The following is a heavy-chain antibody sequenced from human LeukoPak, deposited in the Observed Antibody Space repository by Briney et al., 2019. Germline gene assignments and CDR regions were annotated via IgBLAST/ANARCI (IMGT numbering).Heavy chain of an antibody. CDR2: ISDSGGST. CDR3: AELGITMIGGV. Sequence: GGSLRLSYAASGFTFSSSAMSWVRRAPGKGLEWVSGISDSGGSTYYADSVKGRFTISRDNAKNSLYLQMNSLRAEDTAVYYCAELGITMIGGVWGKGTTVTISS. CDR1: GFTFSSSA. J-gene: IGHJ6*04. V-gene: IGHV3-23*01. D-gene: IGHD3-10*02.